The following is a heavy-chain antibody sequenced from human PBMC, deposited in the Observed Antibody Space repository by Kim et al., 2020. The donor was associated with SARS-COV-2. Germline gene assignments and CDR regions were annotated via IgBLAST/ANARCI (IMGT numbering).Heavy chain of an antibody. CDR1: GFTFSSYA. D-gene: IGHD1-26*01. Sequence: GGSLRLSCAASGFTFSSYAMHWVRQAPGKGLEWVSVISYDGSNKYYADSVKGRITISRDNSKNTLYLQMNSLRAEDTAMYYCARTFSGSYFYGMDVWAQGTTVTVSS. V-gene: IGHV3-30-3*01. J-gene: IGHJ6*02. CDR2: ISYDGSNK. CDR3: ARTFSGSYFYGMDV.